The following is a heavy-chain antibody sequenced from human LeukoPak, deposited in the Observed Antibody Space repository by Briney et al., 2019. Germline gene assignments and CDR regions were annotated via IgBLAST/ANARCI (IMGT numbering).Heavy chain of an antibody. CDR1: GYTFTSYD. J-gene: IGHJ3*02. D-gene: IGHD3-3*01. Sequence: ASVKVSCKASGYTFTSYDINWVRQATGQGLEWMGWMNPNSGNTGYAQKFQGRVTMTRNTSISTAYMELSSLRSEDTAVYYCARIPPGGITIFGVTPPTGAFDIWGQGTMVTVAS. CDR3: ARIPPGGITIFGVTPPTGAFDI. CDR2: MNPNSGNT. V-gene: IGHV1-8*01.